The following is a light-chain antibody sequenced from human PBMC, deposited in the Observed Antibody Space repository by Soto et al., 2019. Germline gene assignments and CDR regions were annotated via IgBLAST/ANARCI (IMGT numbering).Light chain of an antibody. J-gene: IGKJ2*01. Sequence: DIQMTQSPASLSASVGDRVTITCRASQSISSYLHWYQQRPGKAPKLLIYAASNLQSGVPSRFSGSGSGTDFSLTISSLQPEDFATYHCQQSHSIPYTFGQGTELEIK. CDR3: QQSHSIPYT. CDR2: AAS. V-gene: IGKV1-39*01. CDR1: QSISSY.